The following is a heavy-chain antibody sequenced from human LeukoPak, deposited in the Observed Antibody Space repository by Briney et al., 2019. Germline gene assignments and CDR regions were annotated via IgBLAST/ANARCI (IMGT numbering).Heavy chain of an antibody. CDR1: GYTFTGYY. CDR3: ARWDSSGYYRGYYYYGMDV. V-gene: IGHV1-2*02. CDR2: INPNNGGT. Sequence: ASVKVSCKAFGYTFTGYYMHWVRQVPGQGLEWMGWINPNNGGTNYAQNFQGRVTMTRDTSISTAYMELSSLRSDDAGRYYCARWDSSGYYRGYYYYGMDVWGQGTTVTVSS. J-gene: IGHJ6*02. D-gene: IGHD6-19*01.